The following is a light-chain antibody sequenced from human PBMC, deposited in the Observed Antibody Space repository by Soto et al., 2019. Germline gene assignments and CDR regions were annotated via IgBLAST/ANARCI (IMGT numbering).Light chain of an antibody. CDR3: QQYHKWPPLT. J-gene: IGKJ5*01. CDR1: QTVSSN. Sequence: EIMMTQSPATLSVSPGEGATLSCRASQTVSSNLAWYQQKPGQAPRLLIYGASTRATGIPARFSGSGSETEFTLTISSLQSEDFALYYCQQYHKWPPLTFGQGTRLEIK. CDR2: GAS. V-gene: IGKV3D-15*01.